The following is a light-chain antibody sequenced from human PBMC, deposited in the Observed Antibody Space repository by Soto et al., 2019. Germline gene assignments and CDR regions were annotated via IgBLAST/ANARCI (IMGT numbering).Light chain of an antibody. Sequence: QSALTQPASMSGSPGQSIAISCTGTSSDVGGYNYVSWYQQHPGKAPKLLIYEVTIRHSGVSDRFSGSKSGNTASLTISGLQAEDEADYYCSSLSASGARLFGGGTKLTVL. V-gene: IGLV2-14*01. CDR3: SSLSASGARL. CDR2: EVT. J-gene: IGLJ2*01. CDR1: SSDVGGYNY.